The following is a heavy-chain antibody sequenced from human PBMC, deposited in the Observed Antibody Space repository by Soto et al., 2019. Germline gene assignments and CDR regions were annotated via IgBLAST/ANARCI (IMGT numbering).Heavy chain of an antibody. CDR3: AREGRMGTFDY. Sequence: SETLSVTCTVSGGSVSGGSYFWSWVRQPPGKGLEWIGYFYYSGSTKYNPSLKSRVTILEDTSKNQFSLKLNSVTAADTAVYYCAREGRMGTFDYWGQGALVTVSS. CDR2: FYYSGST. V-gene: IGHV4-61*01. D-gene: IGHD1-1*01. CDR1: GGSVSGGSYF. J-gene: IGHJ4*02.